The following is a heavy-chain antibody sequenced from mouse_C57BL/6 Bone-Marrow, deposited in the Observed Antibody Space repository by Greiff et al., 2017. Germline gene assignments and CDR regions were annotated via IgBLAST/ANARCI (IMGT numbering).Heavy chain of an antibody. J-gene: IGHJ4*01. CDR2: IYPGGGYT. CDR3: ARLITVVPRLYAMDY. Sequence: QVQLQQSGAELVRPGTSVKMSCKASGYTFTNYWIGWAKQRPGHGLEWIGDIYPGGGYTNYNEKFKGKATLTADKSSSTAYMQFSSLTSEDSAIYYCARLITVVPRLYAMDYWGQGTSVTVSS. CDR1: GYTFTNYW. V-gene: IGHV1-63*01. D-gene: IGHD1-1*01.